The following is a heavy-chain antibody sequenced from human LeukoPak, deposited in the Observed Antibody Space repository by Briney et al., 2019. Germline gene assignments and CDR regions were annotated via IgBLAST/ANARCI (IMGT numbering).Heavy chain of an antibody. CDR2: ISSSGSTI. CDR3: ARDFGGAPDY. CDR1: GFTFSSYE. J-gene: IGHJ4*02. V-gene: IGHV3-48*03. D-gene: IGHD3-16*01. Sequence: GGSLRLSCAASGFTFSSYEMNWVRQAPGKGLEWVSYISSSGSTIYYADSVKGRFTISRDNAKNSIYLEMNNLRSDDTAVYYCARDFGGAPDYWGQGTLVTVSS.